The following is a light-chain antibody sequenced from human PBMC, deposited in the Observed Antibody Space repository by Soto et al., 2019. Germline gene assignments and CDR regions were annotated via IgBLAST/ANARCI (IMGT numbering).Light chain of an antibody. CDR1: QVITNY. CDR2: DIS. Sequence: DIQLTQAASALSASVGYRVTITCQASQVITNYLNWYQQKPGKAPKLLIYDISTLEIGVSSRFSGSGSVTDFTFTISGLQPEDIATYYCQHYENLPYTFGQGTKLEI. CDR3: QHYENLPYT. V-gene: IGKV1-33*01. J-gene: IGKJ2*01.